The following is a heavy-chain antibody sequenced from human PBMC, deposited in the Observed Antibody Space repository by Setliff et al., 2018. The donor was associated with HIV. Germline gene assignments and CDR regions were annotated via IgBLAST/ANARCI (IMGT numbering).Heavy chain of an antibody. J-gene: IGHJ3*01. D-gene: IGHD3-3*01. V-gene: IGHV4-39*01. CDR1: GASISSSSYY. Sequence: SETLSLTCTVSGASISSSSYYWGWIRQPPGKGLQWIASFHYSGSTSYNPSLRSRVTVSVDTSKNQFSLKLTSVTAADTAVYYCARPLIMSYNFWGDAFAVWGQGTMVTVSS. CDR2: FHYSGST. CDR3: ARPLIMSYNFWGDAFAV.